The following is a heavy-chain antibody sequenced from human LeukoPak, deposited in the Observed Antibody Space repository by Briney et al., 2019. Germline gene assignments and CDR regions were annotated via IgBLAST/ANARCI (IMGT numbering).Heavy chain of an antibody. CDR2: IYYSGST. CDR1: GGSISSGYY. D-gene: IGHD6-6*01. V-gene: IGHV4-31*03. Sequence: SETLSLTCSVSGGSISSGYYWSWIRQHPGKGLGWIGYIYYSGSTYYNPSLKSRATISVDTSKNQFSLKLSSVTAADTAVYYCARERYSSSSHDAFDIWGQGTMVTASS. J-gene: IGHJ3*02. CDR3: ARERYSSSSHDAFDI.